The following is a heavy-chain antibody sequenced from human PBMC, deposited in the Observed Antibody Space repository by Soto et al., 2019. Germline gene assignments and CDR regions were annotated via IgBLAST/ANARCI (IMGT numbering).Heavy chain of an antibody. CDR3: ARVSYGSGSYWFDP. CDR2: ISAYNGNT. J-gene: IGHJ5*02. Sequence: ASVKVSCKASGYTFTSYGISWVRQAPGQGLEWMGWISAYNGNTNYAQKLQGRATTTTDTSTSTAYMELRSLRSDDTAVYYCARVSYGSGSYWFDPWGQGTLVTVSS. V-gene: IGHV1-18*01. D-gene: IGHD3-10*01. CDR1: GYTFTSYG.